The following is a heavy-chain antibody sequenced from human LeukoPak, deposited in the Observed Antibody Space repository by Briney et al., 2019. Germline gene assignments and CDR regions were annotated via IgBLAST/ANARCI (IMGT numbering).Heavy chain of an antibody. Sequence: PSETLSLTCAVSGGSISSSNWWSWVRQPPGKGLEWIGEIYDSGSTNYNPSLKSRDTILVDKSKNQLSLKLTSVTAADTAVYYCAREYCGCTSCRTADAFNIWGQGTMVTVSS. CDR1: GGSISSSNW. D-gene: IGHD2-2*01. CDR3: AREYCGCTSCRTADAFNI. V-gene: IGHV4-4*02. J-gene: IGHJ3*02. CDR2: IYDSGST.